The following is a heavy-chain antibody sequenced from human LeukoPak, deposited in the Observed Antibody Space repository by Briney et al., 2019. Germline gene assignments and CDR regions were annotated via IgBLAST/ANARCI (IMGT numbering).Heavy chain of an antibody. CDR1: GDSVSSNSAA. CDR2: TYYRSKWYD. V-gene: IGHV6-1*01. CDR3: ARDPLSRGGNSHGLFDY. D-gene: IGHD4-23*01. J-gene: IGHJ4*02. Sequence: SQTLSLTCAISGDSVSSNSAAWNWIRQSPSRGLEWLGRTYYRSKWYDDYAVSVESRITINPDTSKNQFSPQLNSVTPEDTAVYYCARDPLSRGGNSHGLFDYWGQGTPVTVSS.